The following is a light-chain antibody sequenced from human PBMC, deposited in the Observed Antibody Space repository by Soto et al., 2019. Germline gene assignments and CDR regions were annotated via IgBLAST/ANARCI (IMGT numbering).Light chain of an antibody. J-gene: IGKJ4*01. CDR1: QTVNNN. Sequence: EIVMTQSPATLSVSPGERATLSCRASQTVNNNLAWYQQKVGQAPRLLIYSAFNRATGIPARFSGSGSGTEFTLSISILQSEDFAVYYCQQYNNWPLSFGGGTKVEIK. CDR3: QQYNNWPLS. CDR2: SAF. V-gene: IGKV3-15*01.